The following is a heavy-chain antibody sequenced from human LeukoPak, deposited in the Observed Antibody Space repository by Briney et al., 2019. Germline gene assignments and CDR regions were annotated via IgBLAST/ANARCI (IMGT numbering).Heavy chain of an antibody. V-gene: IGHV3-23*01. J-gene: IGHJ6*02. Sequence: PGGSLRLSCAASGFTFSSYAMSWVRQAPGKGLEWVSAISGSGGSTYYADSVKGRFTISRDNSKNTLYLQMNSLRAEDTAVYYCAKLFGSPPSPWSKGYGMDVWGQGTTVAVSS. CDR2: ISGSGGST. CDR1: GFTFSSYA. CDR3: AKLFGSPPSPWSKGYGMDV. D-gene: IGHD2-21*01.